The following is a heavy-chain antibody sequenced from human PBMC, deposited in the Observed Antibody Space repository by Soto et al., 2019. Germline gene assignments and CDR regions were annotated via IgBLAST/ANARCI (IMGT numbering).Heavy chain of an antibody. CDR3: ARDNNWADY. CDR2: INAANGNT. J-gene: IGHJ4*02. D-gene: IGHD1-1*01. Sequence: ASVKVSCKASGYTFADSAMHWVRQAPGQRLEWMGWINAANGNTKYSQRFQGRLTISRDTSASTAVMELSGLRYEDTAVYYCARDNNWADYWGQGTLVTVSS. CDR1: GYTFADSA. V-gene: IGHV1-3*01.